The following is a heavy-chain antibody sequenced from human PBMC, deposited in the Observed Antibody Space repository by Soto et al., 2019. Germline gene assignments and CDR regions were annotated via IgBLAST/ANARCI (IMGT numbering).Heavy chain of an antibody. CDR3: AMEVAAGTNTASDP. V-gene: IGHV1-69*13. Sequence: ASVKVSCKASGGTFSSYAFSWVRQAPGQGLEWMGGIIPIFGTTNYAQKFQGRVTIIADESTSTAYMELSSLRSEDTAVYYCAMEVAAGTNTASDPWGRGTLVTVSS. CDR2: IIPIFGTT. CDR1: GGTFSSYA. D-gene: IGHD6-13*01. J-gene: IGHJ5*02.